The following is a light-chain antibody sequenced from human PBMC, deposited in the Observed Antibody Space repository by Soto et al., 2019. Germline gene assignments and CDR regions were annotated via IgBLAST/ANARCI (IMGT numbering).Light chain of an antibody. V-gene: IGKV3-15*01. Sequence: ETVLTQSPATLSVSPGERATLSCRTSQSVRGHLAWYQQKPGQTPRLLIYAASTRATGTPARFSGSGSETDFTLTISSLQSEDFAVYYCQQYDHWLPAFGQGTKVEIK. CDR3: QQYDHWLPA. CDR2: AAS. J-gene: IGKJ1*01. CDR1: QSVRGH.